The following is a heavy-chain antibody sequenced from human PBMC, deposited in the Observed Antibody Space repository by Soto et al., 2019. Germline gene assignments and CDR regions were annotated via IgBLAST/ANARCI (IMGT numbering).Heavy chain of an antibody. CDR1: GFTFSSYW. Sequence: GGSLRLSCAASGFTFSSYWMSWVRQAPGKGLEWVANIKQGGSEKYYVDSVKGRFTISRDNAKSSLYLKMNSLRAEDTVVYYCAREDIVVAGDAFDIWGQGTMVTVSS. D-gene: IGHD2-15*01. V-gene: IGHV3-7*01. CDR2: IKQGGSEK. J-gene: IGHJ3*02. CDR3: AREDIVVAGDAFDI.